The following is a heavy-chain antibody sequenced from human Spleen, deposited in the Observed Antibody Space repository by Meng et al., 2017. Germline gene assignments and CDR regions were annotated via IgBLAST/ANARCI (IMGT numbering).Heavy chain of an antibody. CDR3: ARDDNYPNWFDP. J-gene: IGHJ5*02. V-gene: IGHV3-30-3*01. D-gene: IGHD1-1*01. CDR1: GFTFNTMV. Sequence: QPQLVESGGGVVQPGRSLRLSCAVSGFTFNTMVMHWVRQAPGKGLEWVAVISYDGSNKYYADSVKGRFTISRDNSKNTLYLQMNSLRAEDTAVYYCARDDNYPNWFDPWGQGTLVTVSS. CDR2: ISYDGSNK.